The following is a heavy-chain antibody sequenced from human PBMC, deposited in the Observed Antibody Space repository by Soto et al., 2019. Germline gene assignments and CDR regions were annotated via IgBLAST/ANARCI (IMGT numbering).Heavy chain of an antibody. CDR3: ARDGDSSVHYYYYGMDV. V-gene: IGHV3-7*01. J-gene: IGHJ6*02. D-gene: IGHD3-22*01. CDR1: GFTFSSYA. Sequence: PGGSLRLSSAASGFTFSSYAMSWVRQAPGKGLEWVANIKQDGSEKYYVDSVKGRFTISRDNAKNSLYLQMNSLRAEDTAVYYCARDGDSSVHYYYYGMDVWGQGTTVTVSS. CDR2: IKQDGSEK.